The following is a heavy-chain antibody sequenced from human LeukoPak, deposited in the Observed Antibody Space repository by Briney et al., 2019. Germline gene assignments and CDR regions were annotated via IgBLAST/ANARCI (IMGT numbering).Heavy chain of an antibody. CDR3: ARAPPNCSGGSCYPYYMDV. CDR2: INPSGIST. Sequence: ASVKVSCKASGYTFSRYYIHWVRQAPGQGLEWMGLINPSGISTSHAQKFQGRVTMTTDTSTATAYMELRSLRSEDTAVYYCARAPPNCSGGSCYPYYMDVWGKGTTVTVSS. CDR1: GYTFSRYY. V-gene: IGHV1-46*01. J-gene: IGHJ6*03. D-gene: IGHD2-15*01.